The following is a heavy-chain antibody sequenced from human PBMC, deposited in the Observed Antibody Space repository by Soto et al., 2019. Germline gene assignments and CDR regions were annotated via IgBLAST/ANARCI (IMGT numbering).Heavy chain of an antibody. J-gene: IGHJ6*02. CDR2: INHSGST. CDR3: ARGFDAAQAYYYYGMDV. D-gene: IGHD6-6*01. CDR1: GGSFSGYY. Sequence: SETLSLTCAVYGGSFSGYYWSWIRQPPGKGLEWIGEINHSGSTNYNPSIKSRVTISVDTSKNQFSLKLSSVTAADTAVYYCARGFDAAQAYYYYGMDVWGQGTTVTVSS. V-gene: IGHV4-34*01.